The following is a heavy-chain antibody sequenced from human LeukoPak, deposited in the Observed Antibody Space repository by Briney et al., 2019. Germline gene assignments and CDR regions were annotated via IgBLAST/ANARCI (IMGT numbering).Heavy chain of an antibody. CDR2: IYYSGST. Sequence: SETLSLTCTVSGGSISSHYWRWIRQPPGKGLEGSGFIYYSGSTNYTPSLKRRVTISVDTSKNQFSLKLRSVTAAETAVYYCGRRIIREGRYYDSSGPYFDYWGQGTLVTVSS. CDR3: GRRIIREGRYYDSSGPYFDY. D-gene: IGHD3-22*01. V-gene: IGHV4-59*11. J-gene: IGHJ4*02. CDR1: GGSISSHY.